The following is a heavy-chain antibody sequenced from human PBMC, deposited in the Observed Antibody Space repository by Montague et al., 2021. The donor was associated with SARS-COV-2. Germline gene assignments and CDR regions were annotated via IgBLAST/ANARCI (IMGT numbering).Heavy chain of an antibody. J-gene: IGHJ6*02. D-gene: IGHD6-13*01. CDR2: INGDGGRT. V-gene: IGHV3-43*02. CDR1: GFTFDNYA. Sequence: SLRLSCAASGFTFDNYAMHWVRQAPGKGLEWVSLINGDGGRTFYADSVKGRFTISRDNTENSLYLQMNSLRTEDTALYYCACSSWLAHCYYGMDVRGQGTTVTVSS. CDR3: ACSSWLAHCYYGMDV.